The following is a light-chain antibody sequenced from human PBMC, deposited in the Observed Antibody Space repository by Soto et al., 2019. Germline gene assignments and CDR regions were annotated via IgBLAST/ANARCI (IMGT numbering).Light chain of an antibody. J-gene: IGKJ5*01. Sequence: EIVLTQSPGTLSLSPGERATLSCRASQSVSSSYLAWYQQKPGQAPRLLIYGASSRATGIPDRFSGSGSGTDFTLTISRLEPEDFLVYYCQQYGSSPLITFGQGTRLEIK. CDR2: GAS. V-gene: IGKV3-20*01. CDR1: QSVSSSY. CDR3: QQYGSSPLIT.